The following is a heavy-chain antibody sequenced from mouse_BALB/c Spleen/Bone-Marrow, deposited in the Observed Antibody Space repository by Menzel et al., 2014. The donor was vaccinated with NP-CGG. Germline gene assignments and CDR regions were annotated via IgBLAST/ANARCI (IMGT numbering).Heavy chain of an antibody. V-gene: IGHV1-7*01. CDR1: GYTFTSYW. CDR3: ARGYGSSPVFAY. J-gene: IGHJ3*01. Sequence: VKLVESGAELAKPGASVKMSCRASGYTFTSYWMHWVKQRPGQGLEWIGYINPSTGYTEYNQKFKDKATLTADKSSNTAYMQLGSLTSGDSAVYYCARGYGSSPVFAYWGQGTLVTVSP. D-gene: IGHD1-1*01. CDR2: INPSTGYT.